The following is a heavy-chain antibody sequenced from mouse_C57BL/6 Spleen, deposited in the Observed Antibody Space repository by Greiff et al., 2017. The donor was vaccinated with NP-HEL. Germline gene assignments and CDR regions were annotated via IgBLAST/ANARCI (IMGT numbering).Heavy chain of an antibody. J-gene: IGHJ3*01. CDR2: ISSGSSTI. D-gene: IGHD1-1*01. Sequence: EVKLMESGGGLVKPGGSLKLSCAASGFTFSDYGMHWVRQAPEKGLEWVAYISSGSSTIYYADTVKGRFTISRDNAKNTLFLQMTSLRSEDTAMYYCAILRFAYWGQGTLVTVSA. V-gene: IGHV5-17*01. CDR1: GFTFSDYG. CDR3: AILRFAY.